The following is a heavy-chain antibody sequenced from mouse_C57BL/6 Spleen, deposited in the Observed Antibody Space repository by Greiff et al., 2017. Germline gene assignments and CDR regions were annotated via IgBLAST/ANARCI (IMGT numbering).Heavy chain of an antibody. CDR2: IYPSDSET. CDR3: ARTPLRYAMDY. V-gene: IGHV1-52*01. D-gene: IGHD1-1*01. Sequence: QVQLQQSGAELVRPGSSVKLSCKASGYTFTSYWMHWVKQRPIQGLEWIGNIYPSDSETHYNQKFKDKATLTVDKSSSTAYMQLSSLTSEDSAVYYCARTPLRYAMDYWGQGTSVTVSS. J-gene: IGHJ4*01. CDR1: GYTFTSYW.